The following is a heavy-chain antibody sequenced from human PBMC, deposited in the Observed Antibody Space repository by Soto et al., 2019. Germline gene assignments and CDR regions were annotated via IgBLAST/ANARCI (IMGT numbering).Heavy chain of an antibody. CDR2: IRSKAYGGTT. V-gene: IGHV3-49*03. J-gene: IGHJ2*01. CDR3: TRACLHLGELRDYWYFDL. CDR1: GFTFGDYA. D-gene: IGHD3-16*01. Sequence: GGSLRLSCTASGFTFGDYAMSWFRQAPGKGLEWVGFIRSKAYGGTTEYAASVKGRFTISRDDSKSIAYLQMNSLKTEDTAVYYCTRACLHLGELRDYWYFDLWGRGTLVTVSS.